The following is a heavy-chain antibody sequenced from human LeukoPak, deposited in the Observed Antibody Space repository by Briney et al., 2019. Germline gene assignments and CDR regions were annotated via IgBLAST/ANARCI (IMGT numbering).Heavy chain of an antibody. J-gene: IGHJ4*02. CDR1: GGSITSSGYY. CDR3: ASPRGYSYGRVHY. D-gene: IGHD5-18*01. CDR2: IYYSGST. Sequence: SETLSLTCTVSGGSITSSGYYWGWIRQPPGKGLEWIGSIYYSGSTYYNPSLKSRVTISVDTSKNQFSLQLSSVTAADTAVYYCASPRGYSYGRVHYWGQGTLATVSS. V-gene: IGHV4-39*01.